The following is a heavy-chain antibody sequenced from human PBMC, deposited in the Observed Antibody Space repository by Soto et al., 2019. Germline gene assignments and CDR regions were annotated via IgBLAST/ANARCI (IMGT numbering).Heavy chain of an antibody. J-gene: IGHJ4*02. V-gene: IGHV3-23*01. CDR2: ISASGGST. CDR1: GITLSSYA. Sequence: GGSLRLSCAASGITLSSYAMSWVRQAPGKGPEWVSGISASGGSTSYADSVKGRFTISRDNSKNTLYLQMNSLRADDTAVYHCAKGQNSGTYRFYYDYWGQGALVTVSS. CDR3: AKGQNSGTYRFYYDY. D-gene: IGHD1-26*01.